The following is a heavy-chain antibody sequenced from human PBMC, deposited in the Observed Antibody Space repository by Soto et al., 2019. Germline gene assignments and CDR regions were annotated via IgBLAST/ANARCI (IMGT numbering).Heavy chain of an antibody. V-gene: IGHV1-46*01. CDR2: INPHGGST. CDR1: RDTFTSYY. J-gene: IGHJ5*02. D-gene: IGHD1-26*01. CDR3: ARSSGGKFGIIIGGTNWFAP. Sequence: QVVQSGGEVKQPGASVKVSCKAPRDTFTSYYINWVRQAPGQGLEWMGVINPHGGSTAYAQKFKGRVTLTRDASASTVSMEVSRLTSEDTAMYYCARSSGGKFGIIIGGTNWFAPWGQGPLVTVSS.